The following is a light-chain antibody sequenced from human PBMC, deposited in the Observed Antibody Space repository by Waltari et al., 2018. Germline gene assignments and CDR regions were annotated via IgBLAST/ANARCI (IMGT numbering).Light chain of an antibody. CDR2: EVS. Sequence: QSALTQPASVSGSPGQSITISCTGTSSDIGGHNYVSWYQQHPGKAPKPMIYEVSNRPSGVSNRFPGSKSGNTASLTISGLQAEDEADYYCSSYTSSTTYVFGTGTQVTVL. J-gene: IGLJ1*01. CDR3: SSYTSSTTYV. V-gene: IGLV2-14*01. CDR1: SSDIGGHNY.